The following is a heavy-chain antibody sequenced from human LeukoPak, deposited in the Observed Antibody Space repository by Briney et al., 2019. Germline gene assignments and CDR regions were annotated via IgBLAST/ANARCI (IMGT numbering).Heavy chain of an antibody. CDR3: AESPDVGVPGTSLDY. CDR2: ISGSGGST. CDR1: GFTFSSYA. Sequence: GGSLRLSCAASGFTFSSYAMTWVRQAPGKGLEWVSAISGSGGSTYYADSVKGRFTISRDNSKNTLYLQMNNLRAEDTALYYCAESPDVGVPGTSLDYWGQGTLVTVSS. D-gene: IGHD6-19*01. V-gene: IGHV3-23*01. J-gene: IGHJ4*02.